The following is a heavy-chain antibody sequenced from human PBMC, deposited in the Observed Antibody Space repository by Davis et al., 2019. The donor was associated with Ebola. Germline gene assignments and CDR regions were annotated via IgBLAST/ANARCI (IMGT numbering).Heavy chain of an antibody. CDR2: ISAYNGNT. CDR3: ARGEVGATKPPVPYYYYYYMDV. D-gene: IGHD1-26*01. J-gene: IGHJ6*03. CDR1: GYTFTSYG. Sequence: ASVKVSCKASGYTFTSYGISWVRQAPGQGLEWMGWISAYNGNTNYAQKLQGRVTMTTDTSTSTAYMELRSLRSDDTAVYYCARGEVGATKPPVPYYYYYYMDVWGKGTTVTVSS. V-gene: IGHV1-18*01.